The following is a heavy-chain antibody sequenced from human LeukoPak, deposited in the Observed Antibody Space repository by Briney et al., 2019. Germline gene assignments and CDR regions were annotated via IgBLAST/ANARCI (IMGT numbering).Heavy chain of an antibody. Sequence: PSETLSLTCTVSSGSISNSNYYWGWIRQPPGKGLEWIGSIFYDGSTNYNPSLKSRVTISVDKSKNQFSLKLSSVTAADTAVYYCAGNDYGDYYFDYWGQGTLVTVSS. CDR3: AGNDYGDYYFDY. V-gene: IGHV4-39*07. CDR1: SGSISNSNYY. CDR2: IFYDGST. J-gene: IGHJ4*02. D-gene: IGHD4-17*01.